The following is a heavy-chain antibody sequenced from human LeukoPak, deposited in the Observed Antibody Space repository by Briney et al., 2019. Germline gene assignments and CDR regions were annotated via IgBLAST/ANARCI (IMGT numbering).Heavy chain of an antibody. Sequence: SETLSLTCTVSGGSISSSSYYWGWIRQPPGKGLEWIVSIYYSGSTYYNPSLKSRVTISVDTSKNQFSLKLSSVTAADTAVYYCARHPNYGFFDYWGQGTLVTVSS. V-gene: IGHV4-39*01. CDR2: IYYSGST. J-gene: IGHJ4*02. D-gene: IGHD4-17*01. CDR1: GGSISSSSYY. CDR3: ARHPNYGFFDY.